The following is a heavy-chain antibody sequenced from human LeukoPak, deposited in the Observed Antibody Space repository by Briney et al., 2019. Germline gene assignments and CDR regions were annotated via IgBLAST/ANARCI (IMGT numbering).Heavy chain of an antibody. V-gene: IGHV4-39*07. Sequence: SETLSLTCTVSGGSISSSSYYWGWIRQPPGKGLEWIGSIYYSGSTYYNPSLKSRVTISVDTSKNQFSLKLSSVTAADTAVYYCARDYDFWSGYYDYYYMDVWGKGTTVTVSS. D-gene: IGHD3-3*01. CDR2: IYYSGST. CDR1: GGSISSSSYY. CDR3: ARDYDFWSGYYDYYYMDV. J-gene: IGHJ6*03.